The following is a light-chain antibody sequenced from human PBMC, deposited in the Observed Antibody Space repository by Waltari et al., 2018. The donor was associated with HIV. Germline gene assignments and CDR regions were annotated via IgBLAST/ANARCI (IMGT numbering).Light chain of an antibody. CDR1: NIGSKS. CDR3: QLWDSTSDHVV. J-gene: IGLJ3*02. V-gene: IGLV3-21*02. Sequence: SYMLTQPLSESVVPGQAARITCAGNNIGSKSVHWYRQKPGQAPVVVVYDNTDRPSGIPERISGSNSGSTATLTIKRVEDGDEADYYCQLWDSTSDHVVFGGGTKLTV. CDR2: DNT.